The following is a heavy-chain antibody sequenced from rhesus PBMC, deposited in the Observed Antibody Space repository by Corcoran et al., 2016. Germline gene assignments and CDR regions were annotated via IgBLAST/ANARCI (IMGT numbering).Heavy chain of an antibody. Sequence: QVQLQESGPGLVKPSETLSLPCAVSGGSFRSYWWSWIRQPPGKGLEWIGEINGNSGSTNYNPSLKSRVTISKDASKNQFSLKLSSVTAADTAVYYCARYRIQGFDYWGQGVLVTVSS. D-gene: IGHD5-12*01. V-gene: IGHV4-80*01. CDR1: GGSFRSYW. CDR3: ARYRIQGFDY. CDR2: INGNSGST. J-gene: IGHJ4*01.